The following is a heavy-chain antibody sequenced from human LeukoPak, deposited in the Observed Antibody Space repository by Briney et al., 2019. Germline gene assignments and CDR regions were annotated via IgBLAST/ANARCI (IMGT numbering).Heavy chain of an antibody. Sequence: GGSLRLSCAASGFTFSSYWMHWVRQAPGKGLVWVSRIDSDKTTTTYADSVKGRFTISRDNAKNTLYLQMYGLRADDTAVYYCARDKGADEGSKFDFWGQGTLVTVSS. CDR3: ARDKGADEGSKFDF. CDR2: IDSDKTTT. D-gene: IGHD1-26*01. J-gene: IGHJ4*02. V-gene: IGHV3-74*01. CDR1: GFTFSSYW.